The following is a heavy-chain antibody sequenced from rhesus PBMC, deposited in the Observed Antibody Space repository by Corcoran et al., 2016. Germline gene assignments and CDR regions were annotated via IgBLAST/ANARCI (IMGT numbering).Heavy chain of an antibody. D-gene: IGHD6-31*01. CDR3: AKNRGIGWFGYGLDS. Sequence: QVQLQESGPGLVKPSETLSLTCTVSGDSVSSRPWNWVRQPPGKGLEWIGRISGRDGRTEYHPSRKSRVTISTDTSKNQVSLSLNSVTAADTAVYFCAKNRGIGWFGYGLDSWGQGVLVTVSS. V-gene: IGHV4-173*01. CDR2: ISGRDGRT. J-gene: IGHJ6*01. CDR1: GDSVSSRP.